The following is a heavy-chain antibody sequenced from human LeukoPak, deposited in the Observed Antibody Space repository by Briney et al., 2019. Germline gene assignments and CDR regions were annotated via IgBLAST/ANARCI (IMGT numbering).Heavy chain of an antibody. CDR1: GYTFTGYY. D-gene: IGHD3-10*01. CDR3: ARRMVRNYYHYYGMDV. Sequence: GASVKVSCKASGYTFTGYYMHWVRQAPGQGLEWMGWINPNSGGTNYAQKFQGRVTMTRDTSISTAYMELSRLRSDDTAVYYCARRMVRNYYHYYGMDVWGQGTTVTVSS. J-gene: IGHJ6*02. CDR2: INPNSGGT. V-gene: IGHV1-2*02.